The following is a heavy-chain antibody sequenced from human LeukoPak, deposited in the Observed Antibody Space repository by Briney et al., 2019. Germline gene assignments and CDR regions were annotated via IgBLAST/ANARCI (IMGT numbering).Heavy chain of an antibody. CDR2: ISGSGDST. CDR3: ANVEVAALDL. V-gene: IGHV3-23*01. D-gene: IGHD2-21*02. Sequence: PGGSLRLSCAASGVSFGSHGMSWVRQAPGKGLEWVSGISGSGDSTYYADSVKGRFTISRDNSKNTPYLQMNSLRAEDTALYYCANVEVAALDLWGQGTLVTVSS. J-gene: IGHJ5*02. CDR1: GVSFGSHG.